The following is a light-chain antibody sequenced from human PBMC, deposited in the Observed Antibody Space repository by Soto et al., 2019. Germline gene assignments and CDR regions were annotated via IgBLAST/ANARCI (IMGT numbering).Light chain of an antibody. CDR3: QQSYSTPYT. V-gene: IGKV1-39*01. J-gene: IGKJ2*01. CDR2: AAS. Sequence: DIQMTQSPSSLSASVGDRVTITCRASQSIRRYLNWYQQKPGKAPKLLIYAASSLKSGVPSRFSGSGSGTDFTLTISSLQPEDFATYYCQQSYSTPYTFGQGTKLEIK. CDR1: QSIRRY.